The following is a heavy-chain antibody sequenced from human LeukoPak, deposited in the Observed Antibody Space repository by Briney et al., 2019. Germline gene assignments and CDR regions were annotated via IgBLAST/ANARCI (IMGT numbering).Heavy chain of an antibody. J-gene: IGHJ3*02. V-gene: IGHV1-2*02. CDR1: GYTFTFYY. D-gene: IGHD2-2*01. CDR2: INPSSGGT. CDR3: ARGDRSSTSCYAFDI. Sequence: GASVKVSCKASGYTFTFYYMYWVRQAPGQGLEWMGWINPSSGGTNYAQKFQGRVTMTRDTSISTAYMELSRLRYDDTAVYYCARGDRSSTSCYAFDIWGQGTMVTVSS.